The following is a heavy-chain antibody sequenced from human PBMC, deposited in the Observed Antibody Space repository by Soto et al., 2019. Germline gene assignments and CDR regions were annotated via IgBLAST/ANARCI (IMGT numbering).Heavy chain of an antibody. J-gene: IGHJ4*02. CDR2: ISWSGGTI. CDR1: GFTLRNYA. Sequence: EVQLVESGGGLVQPGRSLRLSCAASGFTLRNYAMHWVRQAPGKGLEWVSGISWSGGTIGYADSVKGRFTISRDKAMNSLYLEMNSLRSEDTALYYCAKDKLNSNYEYYFDHWGQGTLVTVSS. D-gene: IGHD4-4*01. CDR3: AKDKLNSNYEYYFDH. V-gene: IGHV3-9*01.